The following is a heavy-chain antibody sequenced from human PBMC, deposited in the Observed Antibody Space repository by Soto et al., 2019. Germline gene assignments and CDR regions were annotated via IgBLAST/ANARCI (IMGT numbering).Heavy chain of an antibody. D-gene: IGHD3-10*01. J-gene: IGHJ4*02. CDR3: ARGGTMVRGLLYYFDY. Sequence: SATLSLTCTVSGGSIRSYYWSWIRQPPGKGLEWIGYIYYSGSTNYNPSLKSRVTISVDTSKNQFSLKLSSVTAADTAVYYCARGGTMVRGLLYYFDYWGQGTLVTVSS. CDR2: IYYSGST. CDR1: GGSIRSYY. V-gene: IGHV4-59*01.